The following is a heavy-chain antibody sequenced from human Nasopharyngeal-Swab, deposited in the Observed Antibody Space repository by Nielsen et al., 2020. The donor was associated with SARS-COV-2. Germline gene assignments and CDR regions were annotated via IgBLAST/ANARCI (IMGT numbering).Heavy chain of an antibody. CDR1: GFTFGDYA. J-gene: IGHJ4*03. CDR2: IRSKAYGGTT. Sequence: GGSLRLSCTASGFTFGDYAMSWVRRAPGKGLEWVGFIRSKAYGGTTEYAASVKGRFTISRDDSKSIAYLQMNGLKTEDTAVYYCTRDVVAGKEGYFDYWGQGTMVTVSS. CDR3: TRDVVAGKEGYFDY. V-gene: IGHV3-49*04. D-gene: IGHD6-19*01.